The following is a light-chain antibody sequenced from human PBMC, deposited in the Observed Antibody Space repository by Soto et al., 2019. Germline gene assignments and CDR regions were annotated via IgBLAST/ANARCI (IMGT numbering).Light chain of an antibody. CDR2: DAS. V-gene: IGKV3-11*01. CDR1: QSVSSS. Sequence: EIVLTQSPATLSLSPGERATLSCRASQSVSSSLAWYQQKPGQAPRLLIYDASNRATGIPARFSGSGSGTDFTISISSLEPEDCAVYYCQQRGNWPRTFGQGTKLEIK. CDR3: QQRGNWPRT. J-gene: IGKJ2*01.